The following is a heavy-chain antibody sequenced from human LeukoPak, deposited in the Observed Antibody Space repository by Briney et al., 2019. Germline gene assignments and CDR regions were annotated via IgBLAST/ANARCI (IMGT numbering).Heavy chain of an antibody. CDR1: GFTFSSYW. CDR3: ARDGSLPDY. V-gene: IGHV3-74*01. CDR2: INSDGAT. Sequence: GGSLRLSCAASGFTFSSYWMHWVRQVPGKGLVWVSRINSDGATSYADSVKGRFTISRNNAKNTLYLQMNNLRVEDTAVYYCARDGSLPDYWGQGTLVTVSS. J-gene: IGHJ4*02.